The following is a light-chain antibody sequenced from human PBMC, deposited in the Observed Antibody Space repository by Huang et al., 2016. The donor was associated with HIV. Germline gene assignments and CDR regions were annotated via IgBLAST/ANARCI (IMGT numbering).Light chain of an antibody. CDR2: AAS. J-gene: IGKJ2*01. V-gene: IGKV1-9*01. CDR3: QQLNSYPVT. Sequence: IQLTQSPSSLSASVGDRVTITCRASQGISSYLAWYQQKPGKAPKLLIYAASTLQSGVPSRFSGIGSGTDFTLTISSLQPEDFATYYCQQLNSYPVTFGQGTKLEIK. CDR1: QGISSY.